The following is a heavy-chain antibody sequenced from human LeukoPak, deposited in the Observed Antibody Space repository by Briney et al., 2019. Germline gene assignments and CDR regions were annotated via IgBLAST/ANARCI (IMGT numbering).Heavy chain of an antibody. CDR2: VDVHGQGT. Sequence: GGSLRLSCAASGFTFSSYWMHWVRQAPGKGPVWVSRVDVHGQGTAYADSVKGRFTTSRDNAKNTLSLQMNGLSAEDTAVYYCARSNYDSTTFYYHLDLWGQGTLVTVSS. CDR3: ARSNYDSTTFYYHLDL. V-gene: IGHV3-74*01. J-gene: IGHJ5*02. CDR1: GFTFSSYW. D-gene: IGHD2/OR15-2a*01.